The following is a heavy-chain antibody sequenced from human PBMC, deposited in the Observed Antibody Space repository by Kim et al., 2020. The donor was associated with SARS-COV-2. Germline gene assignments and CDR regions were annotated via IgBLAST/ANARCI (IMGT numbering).Heavy chain of an antibody. J-gene: IGHJ6*02. D-gene: IGHD6-19*01. V-gene: IGHV3-74*01. Sequence: GGSLRLSCAASGFTFSSYWMHWVRQAPGKGLVWVSRINSDGSSTSYADSVKGRFTISRDNAKNTLYLQMNSLRAEDTAVYYCAISGYSSGWPLGYYGMDVWGQGTTVTVSS. CDR1: GFTFSSYW. CDR3: AISGYSSGWPLGYYGMDV. CDR2: INSDGSST.